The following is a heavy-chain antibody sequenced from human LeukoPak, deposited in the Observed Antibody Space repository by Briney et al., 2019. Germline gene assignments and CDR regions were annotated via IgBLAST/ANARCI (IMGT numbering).Heavy chain of an antibody. J-gene: IGHJ5*02. CDR1: GGSISSSNW. V-gene: IGHV4-4*02. Sequence: KPSGTLSLTCAVSGGSISSSNWWSWVRQPPGKGLEWIGEIYHSGSTNYNPSLKSRVTISVDKSKNQFSLKLSSVTAADTAVYYCASSNLWFGELSRWFDPWGQGTLVTVSS. CDR3: ASSNLWFGELSRWFDP. CDR2: IYHSGST. D-gene: IGHD3-10*01.